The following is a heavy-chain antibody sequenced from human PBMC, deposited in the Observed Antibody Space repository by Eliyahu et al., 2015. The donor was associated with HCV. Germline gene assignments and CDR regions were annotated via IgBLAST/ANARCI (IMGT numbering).Heavy chain of an antibody. J-gene: IGHJ4*02. V-gene: IGHV3-13*01. D-gene: IGHD6-13*01. Sequence: VQGRFTISRENARNSMYLQMNSLRAGDTAMYYCVRWTSSNWYDYWGQGTLVTVSS. CDR3: VRWTSSNWYDY.